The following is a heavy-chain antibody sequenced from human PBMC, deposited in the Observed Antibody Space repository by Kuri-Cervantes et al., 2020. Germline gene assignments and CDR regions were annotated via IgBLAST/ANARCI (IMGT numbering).Heavy chain of an antibody. Sequence: SETLSLTCTVSGGSISSNWWSWVRQPPGKGLEWIGEIYHSGSTNYNPSLKSRVTISVDKSKNQFSLKLSSVTAADTAVYYCARDLGDYVWGSYRYLGYWGQGTLVTVSS. V-gene: IGHV4-4*02. J-gene: IGHJ4*02. D-gene: IGHD3-16*02. CDR3: ARDLGDYVWGSYRYLGY. CDR2: IYHSGST. CDR1: GGSISSNW.